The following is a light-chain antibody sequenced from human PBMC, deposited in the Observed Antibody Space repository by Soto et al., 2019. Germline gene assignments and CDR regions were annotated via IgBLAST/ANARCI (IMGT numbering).Light chain of an antibody. CDR1: QGISSY. CDR2: DAS. V-gene: IGKV1-8*01. CDR3: QQYYSHPFT. Sequence: AIRMTQSPSSLSASTGDRVTITCRASQGISSYLAWYQQKPGKAPKLLIYDASTLQSGVPSRFSGSGSGTDFTLTISCLQSEDFATYYCQQYYSHPFTFGQGTRLEIK. J-gene: IGKJ5*01.